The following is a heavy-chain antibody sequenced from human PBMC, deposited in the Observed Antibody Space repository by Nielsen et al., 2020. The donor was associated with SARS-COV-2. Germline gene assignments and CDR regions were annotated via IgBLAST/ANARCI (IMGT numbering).Heavy chain of an antibody. CDR2: INSDGSST. D-gene: IGHD2-15*01. V-gene: IGHV3-74*01. Sequence: GGSLRLSCAASGFTFSSYWMHWVRQAPGKGLVWVSRINSDGSSTSYADSVKGRFTISRDNAKNSLYLQMNSLRAEDTALYYCAKENCSGGSCYPRAFDYWGQGTLVTVSS. CDR3: AKENCSGGSCYPRAFDY. CDR1: GFTFSSYW. J-gene: IGHJ4*02.